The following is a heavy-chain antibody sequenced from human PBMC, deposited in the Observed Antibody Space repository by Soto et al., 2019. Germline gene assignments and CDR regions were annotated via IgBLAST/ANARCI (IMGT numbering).Heavy chain of an antibody. V-gene: IGHV4-34*01. CDR1: GGSFSGYS. CDR2: INHSGST. Sequence: SETLSLTCAVYGGSFSGYSWSWIRQPPGKGLEWIGEINHSGSTNYNPSLKSRITTSVDTSKNQFSLKLSSVTAADTAVYYCAREPDSGNEQFDYWGQGTLVTVSS. D-gene: IGHD1-26*01. J-gene: IGHJ4*02. CDR3: AREPDSGNEQFDY.